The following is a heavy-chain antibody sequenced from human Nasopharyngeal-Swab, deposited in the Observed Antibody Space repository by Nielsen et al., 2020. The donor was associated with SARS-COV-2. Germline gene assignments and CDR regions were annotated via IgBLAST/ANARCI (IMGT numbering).Heavy chain of an antibody. CDR1: GFTFSSYE. CDR2: INSSGSTR. V-gene: IGHV3-48*03. Sequence: GGSLRLSCAASGFTFSSYEMNWVRQAPGKGLEWVSYINSSGSTRYYADSVKGRFTISRDNAKESLYLQMNSLRDEDTAVYYCAAYYLDSSGYYRGDWFDPWGQGTLVIVSS. D-gene: IGHD3-22*01. J-gene: IGHJ5*02. CDR3: AAYYLDSSGYYRGDWFDP.